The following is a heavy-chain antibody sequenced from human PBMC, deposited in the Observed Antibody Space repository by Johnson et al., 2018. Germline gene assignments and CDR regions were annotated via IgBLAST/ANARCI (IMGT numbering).Heavy chain of an antibody. CDR1: GFTFSTYG. Sequence: QVQLVESGGGVVQPGRSLRLSCAASGFTFSTYGMHWVRQAPGKGLEWVAVMSYDGSEKYYADSVKGRFTISRDNSKNTLDLQLNSLRDEDTSVYYCAKGGMVVTKNQYLQHWGQGTLVTVSS. V-gene: IGHV3-30*18. D-gene: IGHD2-21*02. CDR2: MSYDGSEK. J-gene: IGHJ1*01. CDR3: AKGGMVVTKNQYLQH.